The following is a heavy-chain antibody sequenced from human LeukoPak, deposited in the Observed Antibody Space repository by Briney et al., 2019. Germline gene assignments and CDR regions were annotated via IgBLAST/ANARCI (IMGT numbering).Heavy chain of an antibody. V-gene: IGHV1-8*01. Sequence: ASEKVSCKASGYTFTSYDINWVRQATGQGLEWMGWMNPNSGNTGYAQKFQGRVTMTRSTPITTAYMELSSLRPEDTAVYYCVRCAVGCYYNYGIDAWGQGTTVTVSS. J-gene: IGHJ6*02. CDR1: GYTFTSYD. CDR3: VRCAVGCYYNYGIDA. CDR2: MNPNSGNT. D-gene: IGHD2-8*01.